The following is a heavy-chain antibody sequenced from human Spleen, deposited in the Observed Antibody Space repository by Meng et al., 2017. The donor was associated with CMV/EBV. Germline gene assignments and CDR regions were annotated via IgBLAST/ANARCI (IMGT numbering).Heavy chain of an antibody. V-gene: IGHV4-30-4*08. CDR1: GGSISSGDYY. CDR3: ARVFGRDYPDS. J-gene: IGHJ4*02. D-gene: IGHD3-16*01. Sequence: QLPLQESGPELLKPSQTLSLTCTVSGGSISSGDYYWSWIRQPPGKGLEWIGHIYYRGSTYYNPSLKSRLTISVDTSKNQFSLELSSVTAADTAVYYCARVFGRDYPDSWGRGTLVTVSS. CDR2: IYYRGST.